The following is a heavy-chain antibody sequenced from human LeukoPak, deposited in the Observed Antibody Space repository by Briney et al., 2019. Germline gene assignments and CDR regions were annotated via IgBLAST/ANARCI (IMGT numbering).Heavy chain of an antibody. Sequence: SETLSLTCAVSGGSISNYYWTWIRQPPGTGLEWIGYVYNNGNTNYNPSLKSRVTISVDTSKNQFSLQLSSVTAADTAVYYCARVVRGGYSYGHWWFDPWGQGTLVTVSS. CDR1: GGSISNYY. V-gene: IGHV4-59*01. CDR3: ARVVRGGYSYGHWWFDP. J-gene: IGHJ5*02. D-gene: IGHD5-18*01. CDR2: VYNNGNT.